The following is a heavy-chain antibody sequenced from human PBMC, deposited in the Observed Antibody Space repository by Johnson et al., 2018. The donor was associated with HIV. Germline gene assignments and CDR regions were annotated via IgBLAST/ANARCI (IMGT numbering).Heavy chain of an antibody. V-gene: IGHV3-23*04. CDR2: IRGSGGST. CDR3: ARDNGGAFDI. D-gene: IGHD4-23*01. Sequence: VQLVESGGGLVQPGGSLRLSCAASGFTFSSYALSWVRQAPGKGLAWVSAIRGSGGSTYYADSVKGRFTISRNNSKNTLHLQMNSLRAEDTAVYYGARDNGGAFDIWVPGTMVTVSS. J-gene: IGHJ3*02. CDR1: GFTFSSYA.